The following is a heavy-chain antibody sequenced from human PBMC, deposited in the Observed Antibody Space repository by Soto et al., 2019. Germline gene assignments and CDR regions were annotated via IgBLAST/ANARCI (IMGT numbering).Heavy chain of an antibody. CDR2: IYWDDSK. V-gene: IGHV2-5*02. Sequence: QITLKESGPTLVRPTQTLTLTCAFSGFSLSTSGVGVGWIRQPPGKALEWLAVIYWDDSKHYSPSLRSRLTITKDTSKNPVVLTMTNMDPMDTGTYYCAHKGPEDWPLDYWGQGTVVTVSS. J-gene: IGHJ4*02. CDR3: AHKGPEDWPLDY. D-gene: IGHD3-9*01. CDR1: GFSLSTSGVG.